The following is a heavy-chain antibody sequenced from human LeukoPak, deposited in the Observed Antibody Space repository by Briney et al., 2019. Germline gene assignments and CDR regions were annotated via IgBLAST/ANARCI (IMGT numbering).Heavy chain of an antibody. CDR2: IYYSGST. CDR3: ARAGITGTMSFDY. Sequence: PSETLSLTCTVSGGSISSYYWSWIRQPPGKGLEWIGYIYYSGSTNYNPSLKSRVTISVDTSKNQFSLKLSSVTAADTAVYYCARAGITGTMSFDYWGQGTLVTVSS. V-gene: IGHV4-59*01. J-gene: IGHJ4*02. D-gene: IGHD1-7*01. CDR1: GGSISSYY.